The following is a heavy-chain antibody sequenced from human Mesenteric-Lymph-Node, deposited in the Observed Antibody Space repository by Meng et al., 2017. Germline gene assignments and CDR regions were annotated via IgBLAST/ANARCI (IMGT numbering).Heavy chain of an antibody. Sequence: GGSLRLSCAASGFTFSNYVMSWVRQAPGKGLEWVSVISGSGGSTYYADSVKGRFTISRDNSKNTLYLQINSLRAEDTAVYYCAKDVCSGGSCYSCIDYWGQGTLVTVSS. CDR1: GFTFSNYV. V-gene: IGHV3-23*01. D-gene: IGHD2-15*01. CDR3: AKDVCSGGSCYSCIDY. CDR2: ISGSGGST. J-gene: IGHJ4*02.